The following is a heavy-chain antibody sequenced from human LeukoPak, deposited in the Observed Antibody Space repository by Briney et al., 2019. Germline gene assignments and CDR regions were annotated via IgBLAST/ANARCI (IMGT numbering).Heavy chain of an antibody. Sequence: GSLRLSCAASGFTVSSNYMSWVRQAPGKGLEWVSVIYSGGSTYYADSVKGRFTISRHNSKNTLYLQMNSLRAEDTAVYYCARDANDYGLYFDYWGQGTLVTVSS. CDR3: ARDANDYGLYFDY. CDR2: IYSGGST. J-gene: IGHJ4*02. CDR1: GFTVSSNY. V-gene: IGHV3-53*01. D-gene: IGHD4-17*01.